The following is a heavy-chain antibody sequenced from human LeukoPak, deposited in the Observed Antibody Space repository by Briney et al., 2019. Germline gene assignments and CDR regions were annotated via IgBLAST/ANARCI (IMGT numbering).Heavy chain of an antibody. CDR2: INHSGST. J-gene: IGHJ4*02. CDR1: GGSFSGYY. D-gene: IGHD6-6*01. CDR3: ARGAPPYSSSPRSSNFDY. Sequence: SETLSLTCAVYGGSFSGYYWSWIRQPPGKGLEWIGEINHSGSTNYNPSLKSRVTISVDTSKNQFSLKLSSVTAADTAVYYCARGAPPYSSSPRSSNFDYWGQGTLVTVSS. V-gene: IGHV4-34*01.